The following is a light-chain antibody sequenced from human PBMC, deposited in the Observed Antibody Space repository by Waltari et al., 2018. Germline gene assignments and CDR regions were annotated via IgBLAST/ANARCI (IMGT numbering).Light chain of an antibody. J-gene: IGLJ1*01. CDR2: GNN. CDR1: SSKIGADYA. V-gene: IGLV1-40*01. CDR3: QSYDSSLSDSYV. Sequence: QSVLTQPPSVSGAPGQRVTIPCPGSSSKIGADYAVHWYQQLPGTAPKLRIYGNNNRPSGVPDRFAGSKSGTSASLAITGLQAEDEADYFCQSYDSSLSDSYVFGTGTKVTVL.